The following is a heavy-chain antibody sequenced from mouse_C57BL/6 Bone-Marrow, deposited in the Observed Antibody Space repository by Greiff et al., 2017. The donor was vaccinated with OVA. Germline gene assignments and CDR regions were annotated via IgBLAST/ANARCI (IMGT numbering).Heavy chain of an antibody. CDR3: ENYISYYGNHWYFDV. CDR2: IRNKANGYTT. CDR1: GFTFTDYY. Sequence: VQLVESGGGLVQPGGSLSLSCAASGFTFTDYYMSWVRQPPGKALEWLGFIRNKANGYTTEYSASVKGRFTISRDNSQSILYLQMNALRAEDSANYYSENYISYYGNHWYFDVWGTGTTVTVSS. V-gene: IGHV7-3*01. D-gene: IGHD2-1*01. J-gene: IGHJ1*03.